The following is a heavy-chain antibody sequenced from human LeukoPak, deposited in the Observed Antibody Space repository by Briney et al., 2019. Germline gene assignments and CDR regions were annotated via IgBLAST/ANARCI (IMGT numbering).Heavy chain of an antibody. D-gene: IGHD4-17*01. CDR3: ARSTVTPGY. V-gene: IGHV3-48*02. CDR1: GFTLSSYS. J-gene: IGHJ4*02. Sequence: GGSLRLSCAASGFTLSSYSMNWVRQAPGKGLEWVSYISSSSSGTILYADSVKGQFTISRDNAKNSLHLQMNSLRDEDTAVYYCARSTVTPGYWGQGTLVTVSS. CDR2: ISSSSSGTI.